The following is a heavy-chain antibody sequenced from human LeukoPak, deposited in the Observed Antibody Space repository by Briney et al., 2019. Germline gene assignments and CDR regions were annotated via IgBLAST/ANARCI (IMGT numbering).Heavy chain of an antibody. V-gene: IGHV3-48*04. CDR3: ARDRVVGDAFDI. J-gene: IGHJ3*02. CDR2: ISSSGTTI. Sequence: PGGSLRLSCAASGFTFSNYIMNWVRQAPGKGLEWIAYISSSGTTIYYADSVRGRFTISRDNAKNTLDLQMNSLSAADTAVYYCARDRVVGDAFDIWGQGTMVTVSS. D-gene: IGHD1-26*01. CDR1: GFTFSNYI.